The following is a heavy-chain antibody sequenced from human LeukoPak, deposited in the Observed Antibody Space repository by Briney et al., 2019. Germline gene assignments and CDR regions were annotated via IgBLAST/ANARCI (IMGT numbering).Heavy chain of an antibody. J-gene: IGHJ4*02. CDR3: AREIRDTIVVPAGTISTYSFDN. D-gene: IGHD2-2*01. CDR1: GDSISSGNYY. V-gene: IGHV4-31*03. Sequence: SETLSLTCTVSGDSISSGNYYWSWIRQHPGKGLEWIGYSYYSGTTYYNPSLKSRVTISVDTSRNQFSLKLNSVTAADTAVYYCAREIRDTIVVPAGTISTYSFDNWGQGTLVTVSS. CDR2: SYYSGTT.